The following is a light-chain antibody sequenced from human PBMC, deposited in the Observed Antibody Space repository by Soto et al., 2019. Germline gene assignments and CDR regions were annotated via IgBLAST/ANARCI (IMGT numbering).Light chain of an antibody. Sequence: DIQMTQSPSSLSASIGDRVSITCRASQNIGSFLNWYRQKPGKAPSLLIYGASTLKSGVPSRFSVSGSGTDFTLAISSLLPEDSATYYCQQSYSLPWTFGQFTMLEIK. V-gene: IGKV1-39*01. CDR2: GAS. CDR1: QNIGSF. CDR3: QQSYSLPWT. J-gene: IGKJ2*01.